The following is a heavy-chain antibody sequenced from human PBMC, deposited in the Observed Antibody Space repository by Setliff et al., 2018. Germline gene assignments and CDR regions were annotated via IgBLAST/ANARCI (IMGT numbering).Heavy chain of an antibody. V-gene: IGHV1-18*01. J-gene: IGHJ3*02. CDR1: GYIFTSYG. CDR3: ARDLDYQYYYDSSGRDAFDI. D-gene: IGHD3-22*01. CDR2: ISTYXXXT. Sequence: ASVKVSCKASGYIFTSYGFSWVRQAPGQGLEWMGWISTYXXXTNYXQKXXXRVTMTTDASTSTAYMELRSLRSDDTAVYYCARDLDYQYYYDSSGRDAFDIWGQGTMVTV.